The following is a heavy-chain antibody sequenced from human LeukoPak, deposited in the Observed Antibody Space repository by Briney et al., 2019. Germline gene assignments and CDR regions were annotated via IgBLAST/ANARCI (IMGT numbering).Heavy chain of an antibody. Sequence: PGGSLRLSCAASGFTFSSYAMSWVRQAPGKGLEWVSFISSTSYYIYYADSLKGRFTISRDNAKNSLYLQMNSLRAEDTAVYYCARERAVRAEIDYWGQGTLVTVSS. D-gene: IGHD3-10*01. CDR3: ARERAVRAEIDY. CDR2: ISSTSYYI. J-gene: IGHJ4*02. V-gene: IGHV3-21*01. CDR1: GFTFSSYA.